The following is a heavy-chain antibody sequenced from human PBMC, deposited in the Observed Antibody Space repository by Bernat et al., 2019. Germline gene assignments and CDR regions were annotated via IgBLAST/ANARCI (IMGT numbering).Heavy chain of an antibody. J-gene: IGHJ6*04. V-gene: IGHV1-2*04. Sequence: QVQLVQSGAEVKKPGASVTVSCKASQYTFTGYYLHWVRQAPGQGLEWMGLINPNSGATNYARKFQGWVTMTRDTSISTAYMELSSLKSDDTAGYYCARGLPVQGRDVWGKGTTGTVAS. CDR3: ARGLPVQGRDV. CDR1: QYTFTGYY. D-gene: IGHD2-2*01. CDR2: INPNSGAT.